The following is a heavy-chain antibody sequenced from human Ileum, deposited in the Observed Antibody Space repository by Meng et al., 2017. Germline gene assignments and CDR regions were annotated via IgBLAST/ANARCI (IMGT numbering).Heavy chain of an antibody. CDR3: ATDVYGDGLAYLDH. J-gene: IGHJ4*02. CDR1: GGSVTGRSYY. CDR2: VFDSGTT. D-gene: IGHD4-17*01. V-gene: IGHV4-61*01. Sequence: VQLQESRPGRVRPSETLSLTWAVAGGSVTGRSYYWTWIRQPPGKGLEWIGYVFDSGTTKYNPSLSSRVSISSDTSQNQFSLKLTSLTTADTAVYYCATDVYGDGLAYLDHWGQGSLVTVSS.